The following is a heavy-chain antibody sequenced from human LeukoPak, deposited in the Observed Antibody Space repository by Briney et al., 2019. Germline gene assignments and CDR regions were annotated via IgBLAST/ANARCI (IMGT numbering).Heavy chain of an antibody. CDR3: ARGSYSSRFYYGMDV. V-gene: IGHV1-8*01. CDR1: GYTFTSYE. Sequence: ASVKVSCKASGYTFTSYEINWVRQDTGQRLEWMGWMNPNSGNTGYAQKFQGPVTMTRNTSIGTTYMELSSLRSEDTAVYYCARGSYSSRFYYGMDVWGQGTTVTVSS. CDR2: MNPNSGNT. J-gene: IGHJ6*02. D-gene: IGHD6-13*01.